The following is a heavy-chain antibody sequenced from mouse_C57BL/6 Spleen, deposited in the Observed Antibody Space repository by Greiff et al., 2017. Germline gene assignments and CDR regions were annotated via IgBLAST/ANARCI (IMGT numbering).Heavy chain of an antibody. CDR3: ARSANYYSSSPSMDY. J-gene: IGHJ4*01. CDR2: IYPGDGDT. Sequence: LVESGPELVKPGASVKISCKASGYAFSSSWMNWVKQRPGQGLEWIGRIYPGDGDTNYNGKFKGKATLTADKSSSTAYMQLSSLTSEDSAVYFCARSANYYSSSPSMDYWGQGTSVTVSS. V-gene: IGHV1-82*01. D-gene: IGHD1-1*01. CDR1: GYAFSSSW.